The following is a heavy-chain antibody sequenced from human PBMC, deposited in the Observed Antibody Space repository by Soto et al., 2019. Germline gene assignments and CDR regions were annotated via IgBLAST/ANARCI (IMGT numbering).Heavy chain of an antibody. CDR3: ASHYCSGGSCPSFSDYYYYMDV. V-gene: IGHV4-39*01. CDR2: IYYSGST. Sequence: SETLSLTCTVSGGSISSSSYYWGWIRQPPGKGLEWIGSIYYSGSTYYNPSLKSRVTISVDTSKNQFSLKLSSVTAADTAVYYCASHYCSGGSCPSFSDYYYYMDVWGKGTTVTVSS. D-gene: IGHD2-15*01. CDR1: GGSISSSSYY. J-gene: IGHJ6*03.